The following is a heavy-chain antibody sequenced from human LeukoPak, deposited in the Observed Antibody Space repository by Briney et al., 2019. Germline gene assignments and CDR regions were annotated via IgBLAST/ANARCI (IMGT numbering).Heavy chain of an antibody. D-gene: IGHD1-1*01. CDR3: ARDRGVTTRPRGYFDY. J-gene: IGHJ4*02. Sequence: PGGSLRLSCAASGFTFSRHTMNWVRQAPGKGLEWVSSISSRSYYIYYADSVKGRFTISRDNAKNSVYLQMNSLRDEDTAVYYCARDRGVTTRPRGYFDYWGQGTLVTVSS. CDR1: GFTFSRHT. V-gene: IGHV3-21*01. CDR2: ISSRSYYI.